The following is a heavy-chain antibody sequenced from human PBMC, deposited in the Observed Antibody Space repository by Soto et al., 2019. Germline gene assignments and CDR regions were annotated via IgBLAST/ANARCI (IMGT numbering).Heavy chain of an antibody. V-gene: IGHV4-4*07. CDR3: ATYSDNYLNWFDP. J-gene: IGHJ5*02. D-gene: IGHD5-12*01. CDR1: GASIKSYY. Sequence: SLTCSVSGASIKSYYWAWIRQPAGKGLEWIGRIFASGTTNYNPSLRSRVTLSIDTSKNQFSLKLRSVTAADTAMYYCATYSDNYLNWFDPWGQGTLVTVSS. CDR2: IFASGTT.